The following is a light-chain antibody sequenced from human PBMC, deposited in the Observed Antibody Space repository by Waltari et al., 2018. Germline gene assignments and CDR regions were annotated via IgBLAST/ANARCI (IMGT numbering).Light chain of an antibody. CDR3: QSADSSGTYEV. CDR2: KDS. V-gene: IGLV3-25*03. J-gene: IGLJ2*01. Sequence: SYELTQPPSVSVSPGQTARITCSGDALPKQYAYWYQQRPGQAPVLVIYKDSERPSGIPERFSDSSSGTTVTFTISGVQAEDEADYYCQSADSSGTYEVFGGGTKLTVL. CDR1: ALPKQY.